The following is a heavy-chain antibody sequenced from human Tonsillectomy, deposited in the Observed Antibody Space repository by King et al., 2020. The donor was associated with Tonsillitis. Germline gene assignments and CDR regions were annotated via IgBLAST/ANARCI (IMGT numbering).Heavy chain of an antibody. CDR2: MFSYDDK. D-gene: IGHD1-7*01. CDR3: AHELELPSPDAFDI. J-gene: IGHJ3*02. CDR1: GFSLSTSGVG. V-gene: IGHV2-5*01. Sequence: TLKESGPTLVKPTQTLTLTCTFSGFSLSTSGVGVCGSRQPSGKALVCLALMFSYDDKRYSPSLTNRLTITKDTSKNPVVTSMTNMDPVDTATYYCAHELELPSPDAFDIWGQGTMVTVSS.